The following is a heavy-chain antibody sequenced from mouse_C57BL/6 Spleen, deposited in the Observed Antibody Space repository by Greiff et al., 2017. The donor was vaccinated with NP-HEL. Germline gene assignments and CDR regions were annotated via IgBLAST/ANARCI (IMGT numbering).Heavy chain of an antibody. J-gene: IGHJ2*01. V-gene: IGHV14-4*01. CDR2: IDPENGDT. Sequence: EVQLQQSGAELVRPGASVKLSCTASGFNIKDDYMHWVKQRPEQGLEWIGWIDPENGDTEYASQFQGKATITADTSSNTAYLQLSSLTSEDTAVYYCTTQNYFDYWGQGTTLTVSS. CDR3: TTQNYFDY. CDR1: GFNIKDDY.